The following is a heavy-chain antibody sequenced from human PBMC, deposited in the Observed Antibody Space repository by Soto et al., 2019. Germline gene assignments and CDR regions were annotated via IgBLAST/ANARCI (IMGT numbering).Heavy chain of an antibody. V-gene: IGHV1-69*01. J-gene: IGHJ6*02. D-gene: IGHD2-2*01. CDR2: IIPIFGTA. Sequence: QVQLVQSGAEVKKPGSSVKVSCKAPGGTFSSYAISWVRQAPGQGLEWMGGIIPIFGTANYAQKFQGRVTITADEYTSTGYMELSSLRSEDTAVYYCARSQGGSTTLDIYYYYYYGMYVWGQGTTVTVPS. CDR1: GGTFSSYA. CDR3: ARSQGGSTTLDIYYYYYYGMYV.